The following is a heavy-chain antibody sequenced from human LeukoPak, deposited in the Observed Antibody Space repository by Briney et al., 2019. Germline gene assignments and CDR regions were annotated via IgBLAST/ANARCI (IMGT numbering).Heavy chain of an antibody. CDR1: GFTFTNYA. D-gene: IGHD3-3*01. Sequence: GGSLRLSCAASGFTFTNYAMSWVRQAPGKGLEWVSGISGGGGSTYYADSVKGRFTISKDNSKNTLYLQMNSLRAEDTAVYYCARGGRFLEWLFPTNYWGQGTLVTVSS. CDR2: ISGGGGST. CDR3: ARGGRFLEWLFPTNY. J-gene: IGHJ4*02. V-gene: IGHV3-23*01.